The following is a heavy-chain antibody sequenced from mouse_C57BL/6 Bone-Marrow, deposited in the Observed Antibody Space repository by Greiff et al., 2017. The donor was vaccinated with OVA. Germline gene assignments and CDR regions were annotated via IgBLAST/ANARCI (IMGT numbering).Heavy chain of an antibody. CDR3: ARKAYITTVEAKSYYAMDY. J-gene: IGHJ4*01. Sequence: QVQLKQSGPGLVAPSQSLSITCTVSGFSLTSYAISWVRQPPGKGLEWLGVIWTGGGTNYNSALKSRLSISKDNSKSQVFLKMNSLQTDDTARYYCARKAYITTVEAKSYYAMDYWGQGTSVTVSS. CDR1: GFSLTSYA. V-gene: IGHV2-9-1*01. CDR2: IWTGGGT. D-gene: IGHD1-1*01.